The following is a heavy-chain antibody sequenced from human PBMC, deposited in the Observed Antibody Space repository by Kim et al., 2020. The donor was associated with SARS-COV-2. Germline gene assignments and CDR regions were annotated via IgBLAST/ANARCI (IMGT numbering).Heavy chain of an antibody. D-gene: IGHD3-22*01. CDR1: GGTFSSYA. V-gene: IGHV1-69*04. CDR3: ARDPPHMIVGGGPSDY. J-gene: IGHJ4*02. CDR2: IIPILGIA. Sequence: SVKVSCKASGGTFSSYAISWVRQAPGQGLEWMGRIIPILGIANYAQKFQGRVTITADKSTSTAYMELSSLRSEDTAVYYCARDPPHMIVGGGPSDYWGQGTLVTVSS.